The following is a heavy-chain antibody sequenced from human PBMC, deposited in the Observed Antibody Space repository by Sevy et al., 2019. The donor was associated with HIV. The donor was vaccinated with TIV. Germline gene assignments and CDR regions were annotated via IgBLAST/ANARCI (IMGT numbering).Heavy chain of an antibody. D-gene: IGHD2-15*01. J-gene: IGHJ3*02. CDR2: ISYDGSNK. CDR1: GFTFSSYA. Sequence: GGSLRLSCAASGFTFSSYAIHWVRQAPGKGLEWVAVISYDGSNKYYADSVKGRFTISRDNSKNTLYLQMNSLRAEDTAVYYCAKFVVSDIVVVVADAFDIWGQGTMVTVSS. CDR3: AKFVVSDIVVVVADAFDI. V-gene: IGHV3-30-3*02.